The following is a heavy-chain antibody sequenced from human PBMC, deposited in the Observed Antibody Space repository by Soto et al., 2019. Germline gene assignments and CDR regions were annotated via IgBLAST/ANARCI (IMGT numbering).Heavy chain of an antibody. J-gene: IGHJ3*02. CDR2: IKQDGSEK. CDR3: VRDKARAFDI. Sequence: GGSLRLSYTASGFTFSSYWTSWVRQAPGKGLEWVANIKQDGSEKYYVDSVKGRFTISRDNAKNSLYLQMNSLRAEDTAVYYCVRDKARAFDIWGLGTLVTVSS. CDR1: GFTFSSYW. V-gene: IGHV3-7*01.